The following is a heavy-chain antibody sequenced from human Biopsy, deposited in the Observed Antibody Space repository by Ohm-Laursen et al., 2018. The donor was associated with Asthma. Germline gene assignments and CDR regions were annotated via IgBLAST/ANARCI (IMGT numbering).Heavy chain of an antibody. V-gene: IGHV3-30-3*01. CDR1: GFTFRSYA. Sequence: SLRLSCAAFGFTFRSYAIHWVRQAPGKGLEWVALISSDGHIKKYVDSEKGRFTISRDNSRNRLYLQISSLRVEDSAVYFCAAESGQDSGGTGAFDRWGQGIMVAVSS. CDR3: AAESGQDSGGTGAFDR. D-gene: IGHD4-23*01. J-gene: IGHJ3*02. CDR2: ISSDGHIK.